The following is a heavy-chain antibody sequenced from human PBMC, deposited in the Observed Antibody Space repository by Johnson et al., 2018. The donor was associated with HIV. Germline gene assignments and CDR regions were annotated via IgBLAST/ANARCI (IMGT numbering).Heavy chain of an antibody. CDR1: AFSFNSYW. V-gene: IGHV3-7*05. Sequence: VQLVESGGGLVKPGGSLRLSCAASAFSFNSYWMSWVRQAPGKGLEWVANIKQDGSERYYVDSVKGRFTISRDNSKNTLYLQMNTLRAEDTAVYYCAREAGAFDIWGQGTMVTVSS. CDR3: AREAGAFDI. CDR2: IKQDGSER. J-gene: IGHJ3*02.